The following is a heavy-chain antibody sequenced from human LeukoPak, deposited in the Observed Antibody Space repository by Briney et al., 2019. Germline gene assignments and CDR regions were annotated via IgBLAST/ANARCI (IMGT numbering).Heavy chain of an antibody. CDR1: GFTFSSYT. V-gene: IGHV3-48*04. Sequence: GGSLRLSCAASGFTFSSYTMHWVRQAPGKGLEWISHISSSSNTIYYADSVKGRFTTSRDNAKNSLYLQMSSLRVEDTAVYYCARAAGISASGTRFDYFDYWGQGALVTVSS. J-gene: IGHJ4*02. D-gene: IGHD6-13*01. CDR2: ISSSSNTI. CDR3: ARAAGISASGTRFDYFDY.